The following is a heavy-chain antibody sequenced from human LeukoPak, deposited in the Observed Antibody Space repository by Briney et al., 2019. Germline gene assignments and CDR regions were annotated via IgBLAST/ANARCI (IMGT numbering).Heavy chain of an antibody. CDR2: IYYSGST. V-gene: IGHV4-59*08. CDR3: ARGNIFDY. D-gene: IGHD2/OR15-2a*01. CDR1: GGSISSHY. Sequence: SETLSLTCTVSGGSISSHYWSWIRQPPGKGLEWIGYIYYSGSTYYNPSLKSRVTISVDTSKNQFSLKLSSVTAADTAVYYCARGNIFDYWGQGTLVTVSS. J-gene: IGHJ4*02.